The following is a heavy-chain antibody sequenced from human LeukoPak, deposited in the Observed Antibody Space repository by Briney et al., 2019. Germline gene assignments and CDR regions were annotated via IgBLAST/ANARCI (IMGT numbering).Heavy chain of an antibody. CDR3: ARLPSSGWFSFDY. V-gene: IGHV4-39*01. Sequence: SETLSLTCTVSDGSISSSSYYWGCIRQPPGKGLEWIGNIYYSGSTYYNPSLKSRVTISVDTSKNQFSLKLSSVTAADTAVYYCARLPSSGWFSFDYWGQGTLVTVSS. CDR1: DGSISSSSYY. CDR2: IYYSGST. J-gene: IGHJ4*02. D-gene: IGHD6-19*01.